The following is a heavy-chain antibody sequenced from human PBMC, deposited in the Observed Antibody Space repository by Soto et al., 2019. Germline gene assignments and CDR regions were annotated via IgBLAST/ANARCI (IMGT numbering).Heavy chain of an antibody. CDR3: ARHGDYDILTGQPYYFDY. V-gene: IGHV4-39*01. Sequence: QLQLQESGPGLVKPSETLSLTCTVSGGSISSSSYYWGWIRQPPGKGLEWIGSIYYSGSTYYNPSLKSRVTISVDTSKNQFSLKLSSVTAADTAVYYCARHGDYDILTGQPYYFDYWGQGTLVTVSS. J-gene: IGHJ4*02. CDR2: IYYSGST. CDR1: GGSISSSSYY. D-gene: IGHD3-9*01.